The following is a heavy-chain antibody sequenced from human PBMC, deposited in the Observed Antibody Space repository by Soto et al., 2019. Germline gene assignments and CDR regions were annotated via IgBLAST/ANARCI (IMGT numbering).Heavy chain of an antibody. D-gene: IGHD6-25*01. J-gene: IGHJ4*02. CDR2: ISYDGSDK. CDR3: AKDWSVAAADYYFDY. CDR1: GFTFSRYG. Sequence: QVQLVESGGGVVQPGRSLRLSCAASGFTFSRYGMHWVRQAPGKGLEWVAVISYDGSDKYHTDSVKGRFTISRDNSRKTLFLQMNSLRAEDTAVYYCAKDWSVAAADYYFDYWGQGTLVTVSS. V-gene: IGHV3-30*18.